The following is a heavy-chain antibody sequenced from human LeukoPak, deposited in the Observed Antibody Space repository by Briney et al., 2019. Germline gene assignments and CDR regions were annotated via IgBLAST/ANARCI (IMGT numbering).Heavy chain of an antibody. CDR1: GYTFTGYY. CDR3: ARDRGYYDSSGYYLYYFDY. CDR2: INPNSGGT. D-gene: IGHD3-22*01. J-gene: IGHJ4*02. Sequence: ASVKVSCKASGYTFTGYYMHWVRQAPGQGLEWMGWINPNSGGTNYAQKFQGRVTTTRDTSISTAYMELSRLRSDDTAVYYCARDRGYYDSSGYYLYYFDYWGQGTLVTVSS. V-gene: IGHV1-2*02.